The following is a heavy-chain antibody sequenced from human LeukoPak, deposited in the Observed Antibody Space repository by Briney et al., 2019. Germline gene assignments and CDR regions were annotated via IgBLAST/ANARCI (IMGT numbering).Heavy chain of an antibody. D-gene: IGHD5-12*01. CDR2: IYYSGST. CDR3: ARHEEGYDTYDAFDI. CDR1: GGSISSYY. V-gene: IGHV4-59*08. J-gene: IGHJ3*02. Sequence: PSETLSLTCTVSGGSISSYYWSWIRQPPGKGLEWIGYIYYSGSTNYNPSLKSRVTISVDTSKNQFSLKPSSVTAADTAVYYCARHEEGYDTYDAFDIWGQGTMVTVSS.